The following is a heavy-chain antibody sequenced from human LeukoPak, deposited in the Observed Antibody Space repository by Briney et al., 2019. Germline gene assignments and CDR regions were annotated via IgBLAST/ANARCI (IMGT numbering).Heavy chain of an antibody. CDR1: GYTFTSYG. Sequence: ASVKVSCKASGYTFTSYGISWVRQAPGQGLEWMGWISAYNGDTNYAQKLQGRVTMTTDTSTNTAYMELRSLRSDDTAVYYCARDGTVNRSFDYWGQGTLVTVSS. CDR3: ARDGTVNRSFDY. CDR2: ISAYNGDT. V-gene: IGHV1-18*01. J-gene: IGHJ4*02. D-gene: IGHD4-17*01.